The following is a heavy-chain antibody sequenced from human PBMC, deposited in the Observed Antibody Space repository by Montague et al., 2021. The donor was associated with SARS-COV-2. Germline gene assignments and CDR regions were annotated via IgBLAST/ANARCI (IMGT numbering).Heavy chain of an antibody. J-gene: IGHJ3*02. Sequence: TLSLTCAVSGCSISSGGYYWSWIRQHPGKGLEWIGYIYYSGSTYYNPSLKSRVTISVDTSKNQFSLKLSSVTAADTAVYYCARARITMIVVVNAFDIWGPGTMVTVSS. D-gene: IGHD3-22*01. CDR1: GCSISSGGYY. V-gene: IGHV4-31*11. CDR2: IYYSGST. CDR3: ARARITMIVVVNAFDI.